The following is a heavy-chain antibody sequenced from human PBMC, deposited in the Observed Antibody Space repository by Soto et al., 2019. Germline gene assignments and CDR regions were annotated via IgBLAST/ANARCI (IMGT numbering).Heavy chain of an antibody. CDR1: GGSISSGGYY. J-gene: IGHJ4*02. V-gene: IGHV4-31*03. Sequence: QVQLQESGPGLVKPSQTLSLTCTVSGGSISSGGYYWRWIRQHPGKGLEWIGYIYYSGSTYYNPSLRSRVTISVDTSKNQFSLKLSSVTAADTAVYYCASGDYGDYGGGGFDYWGQGTLVTVSS. D-gene: IGHD4-17*01. CDR2: IYYSGST. CDR3: ASGDYGDYGGGGFDY.